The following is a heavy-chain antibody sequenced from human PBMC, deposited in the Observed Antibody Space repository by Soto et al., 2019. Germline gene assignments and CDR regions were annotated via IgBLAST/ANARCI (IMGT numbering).Heavy chain of an antibody. V-gene: IGHV1-69*13. Sequence: SVKVSCKASGGTFSSYAVSWVRQAPGQGLEWMGGIIPIFGTANYAQKFQGRVTITADESTSTAYMELSSLRSEDTAVYYCASGGYYDSSGSGAFDIWGQGTMVTVSS. D-gene: IGHD3-22*01. CDR3: ASGGYYDSSGSGAFDI. J-gene: IGHJ3*02. CDR2: IIPIFGTA. CDR1: GGTFSSYA.